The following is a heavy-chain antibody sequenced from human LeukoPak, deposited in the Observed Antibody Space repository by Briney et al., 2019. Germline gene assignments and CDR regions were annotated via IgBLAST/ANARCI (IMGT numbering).Heavy chain of an antibody. Sequence: SETLSLTCTISGYSISSGYYWGWIQQPPGKGLEWIGSIYHSGSTYYNPSLKSRVTISLDTSENQFSLKLSSVTAADTAVYYCARDLYSSGWGYFDYWGQGTLVTVSS. CDR2: IYHSGST. CDR3: ARDLYSSGWGYFDY. D-gene: IGHD6-19*01. V-gene: IGHV4-38-2*02. J-gene: IGHJ4*02. CDR1: GYSISSGYY.